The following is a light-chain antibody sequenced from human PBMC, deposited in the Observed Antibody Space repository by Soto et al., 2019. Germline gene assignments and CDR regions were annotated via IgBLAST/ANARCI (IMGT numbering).Light chain of an antibody. J-gene: IGKJ1*01. V-gene: IGKV3-11*01. Sequence: EIVLTQSPATLYLSPGERDTLSCRASQSVSSYLAWYQQKPGQAPRLLIYDASNRATGIPAMFSGSGSGTDFTLTISSLEPEDFAVYYCQQRSNWPSWTFGQGTKVEIK. CDR1: QSVSSY. CDR3: QQRSNWPSWT. CDR2: DAS.